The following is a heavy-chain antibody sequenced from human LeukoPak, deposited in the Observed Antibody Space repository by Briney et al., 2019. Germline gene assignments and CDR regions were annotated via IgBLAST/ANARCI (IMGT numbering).Heavy chain of an antibody. CDR1: GGTFISYA. V-gene: IGHV1-69*01. J-gene: IGHJ4*02. D-gene: IGHD6-13*01. CDR2: IIPIFGTA. CDR3: ARAEYSSSWFDY. Sequence: SVNVSCKSSGGTFISYASRGVRQAPGQGLEWMGGIIPIFGTANYAQKFQGRVTITADESTSTAYMELSSLRSEDTAVYYCARAEYSSSWFDYWGQGTLVTVSS.